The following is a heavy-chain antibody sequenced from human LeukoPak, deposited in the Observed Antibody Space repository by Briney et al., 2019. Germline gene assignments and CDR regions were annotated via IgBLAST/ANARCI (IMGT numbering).Heavy chain of an antibody. CDR1: GFTFSSYA. V-gene: IGHV3-23*01. CDR3: ARTDYYGSGSYLWYFDY. Sequence: GGSLRLSCAASGFTFSSYAMSWVRQAPGKGLEWVSATSGSGSSTYYADSVKGRFTISRDNSKNTLYLQMNSLRAEDTAVYYCARTDYYGSGSYLWYFDYWGQGTLVTVSS. J-gene: IGHJ4*02. D-gene: IGHD3-10*01. CDR2: TSGSGSST.